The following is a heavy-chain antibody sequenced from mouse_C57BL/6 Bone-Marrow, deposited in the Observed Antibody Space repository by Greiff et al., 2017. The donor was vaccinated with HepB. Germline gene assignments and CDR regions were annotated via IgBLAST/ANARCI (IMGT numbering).Heavy chain of an antibody. CDR1: GFTFSSYG. CDR2: ISSGGSYT. Sequence: EVKLVESGGDLVKPGGSLKLSCAASGFTFSSYGMSWVRQTPDKRLEWVATISSGGSYTYYPDSVKGRFTISRDKAKNTLYLQMSSLKSEDAAMYYCDRARKRGNWLAYWGQGTRVTVSA. V-gene: IGHV5-6*01. CDR3: DRARKRGNWLAY. J-gene: IGHJ3*01.